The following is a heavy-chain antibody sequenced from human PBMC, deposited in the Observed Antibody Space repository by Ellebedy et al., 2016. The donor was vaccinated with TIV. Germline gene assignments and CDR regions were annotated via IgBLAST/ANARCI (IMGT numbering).Heavy chain of an antibody. CDR2: ISGTGDT. Sequence: GGSLRLSCAASGFTFSSYPISWVRQAPGKGLEWVSAISGTGDTFYADSMKGRFTISRDNSKNTLYLKLNSLRAEDTAVYYCAKMNWNDAQGYWGQGTLVTISS. D-gene: IGHD1-1*01. CDR3: AKMNWNDAQGY. V-gene: IGHV3-23*01. CDR1: GFTFSSYP. J-gene: IGHJ4*02.